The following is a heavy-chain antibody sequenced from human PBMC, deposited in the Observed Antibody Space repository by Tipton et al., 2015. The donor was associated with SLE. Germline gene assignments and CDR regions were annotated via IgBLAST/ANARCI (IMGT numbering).Heavy chain of an antibody. Sequence: TLSLTCTVSGGSISSYYWGWIRQPPGKGLEWIGSIYYSGSTYYNPSLKSRVTISVDTSKNQFSLKLSSVTAADTAVYYCARHEVTMIVVVPGGAFDIWGQGTMVTVSS. D-gene: IGHD3-22*01. V-gene: IGHV4-39*01. CDR1: GGSISSYY. J-gene: IGHJ3*02. CDR2: IYYSGST. CDR3: ARHEVTMIVVVPGGAFDI.